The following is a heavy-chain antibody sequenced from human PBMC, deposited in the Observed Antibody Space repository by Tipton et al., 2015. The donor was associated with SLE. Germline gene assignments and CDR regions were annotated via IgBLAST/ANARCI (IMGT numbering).Heavy chain of an antibody. V-gene: IGHV3-74*01. Sequence: SLRLSCTASGFTFSNHWMHWVRQTPGKGLVWVSGIHNYGTSTNYADSVKGRFAISRDNAESTLYLQLDSLRAEDTAVYYCVRGCSSSNCLSYYYYYMDVWGKGTTVTVSS. CDR3: VRGCSSSNCLSYYYYYMDV. CDR1: GFTFSNHW. CDR2: IHNYGTST. D-gene: IGHD2-15*01. J-gene: IGHJ6*03.